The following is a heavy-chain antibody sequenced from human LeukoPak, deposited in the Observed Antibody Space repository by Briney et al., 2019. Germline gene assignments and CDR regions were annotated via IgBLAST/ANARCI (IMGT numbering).Heavy chain of an antibody. CDR3: ARVALGSGCSSTSCSDRAFDI. J-gene: IGHJ3*02. Sequence: SVKVSCKASGGTFSSYAISWVRQAPGQGLEWMGGIIPIFGTANYAQKFQGRVTITADESTSTAYMELSSLRSEDTAVYYCARVALGSGCSSTSCSDRAFDIWGQGTMVTVSS. CDR1: GGTFSSYA. CDR2: IIPIFGTA. V-gene: IGHV1-69*13. D-gene: IGHD2-2*01.